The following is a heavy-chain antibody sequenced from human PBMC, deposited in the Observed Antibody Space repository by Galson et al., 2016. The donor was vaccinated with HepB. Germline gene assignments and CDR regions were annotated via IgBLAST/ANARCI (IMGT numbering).Heavy chain of an antibody. Sequence: SLRLSCAASGFTFSGYGMQWVRQAPGKGLEWVALIWYDGQKRFYADSVRGRFTISRDNSKNTLYLEMNSLRAEDTAVYYCARDPGIAAPAIAAAVTDIAFDKWGLGTMIAVSS. CDR1: GFTFSGYG. D-gene: IGHD6-25*01. J-gene: IGHJ3*02. CDR2: IWYDGQKR. V-gene: IGHV3-33*01. CDR3: ARDPGIAAPAIAAAVTDIAFDK.